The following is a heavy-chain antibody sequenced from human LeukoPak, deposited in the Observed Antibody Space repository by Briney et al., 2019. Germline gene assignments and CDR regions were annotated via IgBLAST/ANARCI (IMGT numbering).Heavy chain of an antibody. CDR3: ARDNTAMVQY. CDR1: GFTFSTYS. V-gene: IGHV3-21*06. D-gene: IGHD5-18*01. Sequence: PGGSLRLSCAASGFTFSTYSMNWVRQAPGKGLEWVSSISSNSRYIYYADSMRGRFTISRDNAKNSLYLQMKSLKPEDTAVYYCARDNTAMVQYWGQGTLVTVSS. J-gene: IGHJ4*02. CDR2: ISSNSRYI.